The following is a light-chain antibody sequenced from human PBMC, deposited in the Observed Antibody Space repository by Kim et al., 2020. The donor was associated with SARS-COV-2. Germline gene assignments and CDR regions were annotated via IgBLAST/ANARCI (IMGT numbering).Light chain of an antibody. CDR3: QRYAHPRS. V-gene: IGKV1-33*01. Sequence: IQMTQSPSSLSASVGDRVTITCQASQDITNCLNWYQQRPGKAPRLLIYDASTLEAGVPSRFRGSGSGTEFTFTITSLQPEDVATYYCQRYAHPRSFGRGTKLEI. CDR2: DAS. J-gene: IGKJ2*01. CDR1: QDITNC.